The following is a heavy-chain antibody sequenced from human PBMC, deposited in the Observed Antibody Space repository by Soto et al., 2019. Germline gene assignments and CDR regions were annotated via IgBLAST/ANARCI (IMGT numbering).Heavy chain of an antibody. D-gene: IGHD6-19*01. V-gene: IGHV3-74*01. J-gene: IGHJ4*02. Sequence: EVQLIESGGGLVQPGGSLRLSCAASGFTFTNSWMHWVLQPPGKGLVWESRVNTDGSDTIYADSVKGRFTISRDNAKNTLYLQMNSLTAEDTAMYYCARDQSVSGPTTFHYWGQGALVTVSS. CDR3: ARDQSVSGPTTFHY. CDR2: VNTDGSDT. CDR1: GFTFTNSW.